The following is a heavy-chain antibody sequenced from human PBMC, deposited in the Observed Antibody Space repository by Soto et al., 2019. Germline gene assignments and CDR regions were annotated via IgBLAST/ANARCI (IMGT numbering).Heavy chain of an antibody. Sequence: SVKVSCKASGGTFSSYTISWVRQAPGQGLEWMGRIIPILGIANYAQKFQGRVTITADKSTSTAYMELSSLRSEDTAVYYCARESDYSGGSCYYWFDPWGQGTLVTVSS. CDR3: ARESDYSGGSCYYWFDP. V-gene: IGHV1-69*04. D-gene: IGHD2-15*01. J-gene: IGHJ5*02. CDR1: GGTFSSYT. CDR2: IIPILGIA.